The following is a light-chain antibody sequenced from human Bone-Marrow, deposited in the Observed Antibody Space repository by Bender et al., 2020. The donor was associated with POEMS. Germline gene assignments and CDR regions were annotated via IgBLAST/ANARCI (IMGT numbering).Light chain of an antibody. J-gene: IGLJ3*02. Sequence: QSVVTQPPSLSDAPRQRVTISCSGSSSNIGNHGVNWYQQLPGEAPKLLIYYDELLTTAVSDRFSASKSGTSASLAISEHQSEDEALYYCTTWDDSLSGWVFGGRTKLTVL. V-gene: IGLV1-36*01. CDR3: TTWDDSLSGWV. CDR2: YDE. CDR1: SSNIGNHG.